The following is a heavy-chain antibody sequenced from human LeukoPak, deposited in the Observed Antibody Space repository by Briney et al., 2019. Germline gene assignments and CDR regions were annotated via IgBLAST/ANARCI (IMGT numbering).Heavy chain of an antibody. J-gene: IGHJ4*02. Sequence: PSETLSLTCAVYGGSFSGYYWSWIRQPPGQGLEWIGEINHSGSTNYNPSLKSRVTISVDTSKNQFSLKLSSVTAADTAVYYCARGYPAAGKDYWGQGTLVTVSS. D-gene: IGHD6-19*01. V-gene: IGHV4-34*01. CDR1: GGSFSGYY. CDR3: ARGYPAAGKDY. CDR2: INHSGST.